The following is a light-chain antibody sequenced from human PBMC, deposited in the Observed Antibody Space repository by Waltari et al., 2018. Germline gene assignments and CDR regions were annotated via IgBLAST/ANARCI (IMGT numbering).Light chain of an antibody. CDR1: QSLLHRNGYNS. V-gene: IGKV2-28*01. CDR3: QQYKSYKT. J-gene: IGKJ1*01. Sequence: DIVMTQSPLSLPVTPGEPASISCRSSQSLLHRNGYNSLEWYLQKPGQSPQLLIYMGSTRASGVPDRCSGSGSGTEFTLTISSLQPDDFATYYCQQYKSYKTFGQGTRVEIK. CDR2: MGS.